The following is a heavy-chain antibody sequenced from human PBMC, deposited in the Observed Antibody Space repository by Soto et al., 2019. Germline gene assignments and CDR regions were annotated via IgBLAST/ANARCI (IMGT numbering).Heavy chain of an antibody. CDR1: GGSISSYY. J-gene: IGHJ3*02. Sequence: QVQLQESGPGLVKPSETLSLTCTVSGGSISSYYWSWIRQPPGKGLEWIGYIYYSGSTNYNPSLKSRVTISVDTSKNQFSLKLSSVAAADTAVYYCARDWGCQGGGDCYNAFDIWGQGTMVTVSS. D-gene: IGHD2-21*01. CDR3: ARDWGCQGGGDCYNAFDI. V-gene: IGHV4-59*01. CDR2: IYYSGST.